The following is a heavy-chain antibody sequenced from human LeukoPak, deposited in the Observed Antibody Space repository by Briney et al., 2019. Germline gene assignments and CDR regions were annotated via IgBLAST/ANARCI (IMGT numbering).Heavy chain of an antibody. Sequence: MPSETLSLTCTVSGGSISSYYWSWIRQPPGKGLEWIGYIYYSGSTNYNPSLKSRVTISVDTSKNQFSLKLSSVTAADTAVYYCARHVSSIAAREFDYWGQGTLVTVSS. CDR3: ARHVSSIAAREFDY. D-gene: IGHD6-6*01. CDR2: IYYSGST. CDR1: GGSISSYY. J-gene: IGHJ4*02. V-gene: IGHV4-59*08.